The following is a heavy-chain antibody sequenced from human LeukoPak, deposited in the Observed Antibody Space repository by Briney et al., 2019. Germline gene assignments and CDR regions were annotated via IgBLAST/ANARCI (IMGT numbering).Heavy chain of an antibody. CDR1: GFTVSTNY. J-gene: IGHJ4*02. V-gene: IGHV3-53*01. Sequence: GGSLRLSCAASGFTVSTNYMSWVRQAPGKGLEWVSVIYSGGSTYYADSVKGRFTISRDNSKNTLDPQMNSLRAEDTAVYYCAREFGYYLDYWGQGILVTVSS. CDR2: IYSGGST. D-gene: IGHD3-22*01. CDR3: AREFGYYLDY.